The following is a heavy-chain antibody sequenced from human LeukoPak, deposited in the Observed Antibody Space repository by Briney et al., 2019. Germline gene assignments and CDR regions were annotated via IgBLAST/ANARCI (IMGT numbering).Heavy chain of an antibody. CDR2: IIPILGIA. CDR3: ARDLISGDWTWDI. D-gene: IGHD2-21*02. CDR1: GGTFSSYA. Sequence: SVKVSCKASGGTFSSYAISWVRQAPGQGLEWMGRIIPILGIANYAQKFQGRVTITADKSTSTAYMELSSLRSEDTAVYYCARDLISGDWTWDIWGQGTMVTVSS. V-gene: IGHV1-69*04. J-gene: IGHJ3*02.